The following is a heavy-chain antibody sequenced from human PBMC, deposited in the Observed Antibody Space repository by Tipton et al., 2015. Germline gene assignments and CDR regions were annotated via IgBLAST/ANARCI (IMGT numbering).Heavy chain of an antibody. CDR3: ARHDVLRFLEWLSYVDY. D-gene: IGHD3-3*01. CDR1: DGYISNDGHY. J-gene: IGHJ4*02. V-gene: IGHV4-39*01. CDR2: IYYSGNT. Sequence: TLSLTCTVSDGYISNDGHYWGWVRQPPGKGLEWIGIIYYSGNTYYNPSLKSRVTISVDTSKNQFSLKLSSVTAADTAVYYCARHDVLRFLEWLSYVDYWGQGTLVTVSS.